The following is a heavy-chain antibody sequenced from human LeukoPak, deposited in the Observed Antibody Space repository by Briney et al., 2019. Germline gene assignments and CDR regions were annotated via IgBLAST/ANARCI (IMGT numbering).Heavy chain of an antibody. V-gene: IGHV3-11*05. Sequence: GGSLRLTCAASGFTFSDYYMAWIRQAPGKGLEWASYISGANSYADYADSVKGRFTISRDDAKNSLYLQMNSLRAEDTAVYYCAKGYYYDISGYFIADYWGQGTLVTVSS. CDR1: GFTFSDYY. CDR3: AKGYYYDISGYFIADY. J-gene: IGHJ4*02. D-gene: IGHD3-22*01. CDR2: ISGANSYA.